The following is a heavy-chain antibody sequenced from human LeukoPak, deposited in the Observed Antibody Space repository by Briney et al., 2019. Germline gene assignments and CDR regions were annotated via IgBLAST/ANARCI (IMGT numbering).Heavy chain of an antibody. D-gene: IGHD5-18*01. CDR1: GFTFSSYW. Sequence: GGSLRLSCAASGFTFSSYWMSWVRQAPGKGLEWVANIKQDESEKYYVDSVKGRFTISRDNSKNTLYLQMNSLRAEDTAVYYCAKDELWSYMERGFDYWGQGTLVTVSS. V-gene: IGHV3-7*01. CDR2: IKQDESEK. J-gene: IGHJ4*02. CDR3: AKDELWSYMERGFDY.